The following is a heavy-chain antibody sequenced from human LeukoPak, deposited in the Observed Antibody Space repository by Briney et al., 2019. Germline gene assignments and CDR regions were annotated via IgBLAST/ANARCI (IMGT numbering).Heavy chain of an antibody. CDR2: IKQDGSEK. Sequence: GGSLRLSCVASGFTFSDYWMSWVRQAPGKGLEWVANIKQDGSEKYYVDSVKGRFTISRDNAKNSLSLQMNSLRAEDTALYYCARHDCTSANCPLDYWGQGTLVAVSS. CDR1: GFTFSDYW. V-gene: IGHV3-7*03. CDR3: ARHDCTSANCPLDY. J-gene: IGHJ4*02. D-gene: IGHD2-2*01.